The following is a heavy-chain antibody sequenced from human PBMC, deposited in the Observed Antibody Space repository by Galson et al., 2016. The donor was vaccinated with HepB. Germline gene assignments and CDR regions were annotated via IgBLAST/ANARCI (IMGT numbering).Heavy chain of an antibody. CDR3: AKGTLGQCIGSICYPFDC. V-gene: IGHV3-23*01. Sequence: SLRLSCAASGFTFNTYAMPWVRQAPGKGLECVATISGNGIGAAYAGSVKGRFTISRDNSKNTVYLQMNGLRAEDTAVYYCAKGTLGQCIGSICYPFDCWGQGTLVTVSS. CDR1: GFTFNTYA. D-gene: IGHD2-15*01. J-gene: IGHJ4*02. CDR2: ISGNGIGA.